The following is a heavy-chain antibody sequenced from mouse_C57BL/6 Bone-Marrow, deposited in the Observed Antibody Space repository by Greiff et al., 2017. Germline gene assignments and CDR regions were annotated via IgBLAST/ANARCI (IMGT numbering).Heavy chain of an antibody. D-gene: IGHD2-1*01. CDR3: ARPLYPYAMDY. CDR1: GFTFSDYY. Sequence: EVKVIESGGGLVQPGGSLKLSCAASGFTFSDYYMYWVRQTPEKRLEWVAYISNGGGSTYYPDTVKGRFTISRDNAKNTLYLQMSRLKSEDTAMYYCARPLYPYAMDYWGQGTSVTVSS. J-gene: IGHJ4*01. V-gene: IGHV5-12*01. CDR2: ISNGGGST.